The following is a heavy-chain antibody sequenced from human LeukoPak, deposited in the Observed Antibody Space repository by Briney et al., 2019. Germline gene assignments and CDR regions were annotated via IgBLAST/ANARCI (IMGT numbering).Heavy chain of an antibody. D-gene: IGHD4-11*01. J-gene: IGHJ4*02. V-gene: IGHV4-4*07. Sequence: SETLSLTCIGSGGSIRYYYWNWIRQTAGKGLEWIGRIYTSGRTCYNPSLKSRVSMSVDTPKNQFSLKLSSVTAAATAVYCCARLSTVTTSFDYWGQGTLVTVSS. CDR2: IYTSGRT. CDR3: ARLSTVTTSFDY. CDR1: GGSIRYYY.